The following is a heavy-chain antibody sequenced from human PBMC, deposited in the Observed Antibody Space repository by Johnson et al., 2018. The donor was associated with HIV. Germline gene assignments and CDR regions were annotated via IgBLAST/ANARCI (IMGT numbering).Heavy chain of an antibody. CDR1: GFTFSSYW. Sequence: VQLVESGGGLVQPGGSLRLSCAASGFTFSSYWMSWVRQAPGKGLEWVSYISNSGGTIYSADSVQGRFTISRDNAKNSLYLQMNSLRAEDTAVYYCARALLIAARPVGAFDIWGQGTMGTVSS. CDR3: ARALLIAARPVGAFDI. CDR2: ISNSGGTI. V-gene: IGHV3-48*01. J-gene: IGHJ3*02. D-gene: IGHD6-6*01.